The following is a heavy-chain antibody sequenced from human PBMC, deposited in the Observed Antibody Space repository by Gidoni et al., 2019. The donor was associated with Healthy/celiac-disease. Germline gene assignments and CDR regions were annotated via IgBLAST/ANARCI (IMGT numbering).Heavy chain of an antibody. CDR2: IYSGGST. CDR1: GFPVRSNY. J-gene: IGHJ4*02. CDR3: AREPPPRPIVVVTATDY. D-gene: IGHD2-21*02. Sequence: EVQLVASGGGLVQPGGSLRLSCAASGFPVRSNYMSWVRQAPGTGLEWVSVIYSGGSTYYADSVKGRFTISRDNSKNTLYLQMNSLRAEDTAVYYCAREPPPRPIVVVTATDYWGQGTLVTVSS. V-gene: IGHV3-66*01.